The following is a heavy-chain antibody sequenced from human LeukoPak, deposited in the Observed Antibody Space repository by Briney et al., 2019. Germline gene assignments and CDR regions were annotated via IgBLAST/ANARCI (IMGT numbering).Heavy chain of an antibody. V-gene: IGHV3-30*18. D-gene: IGHD6-19*01. Sequence: GGSLRLSCAASGFTFSNYGMHWVRQAPGKGLEWVAVISYDGSNKYYADSLKGRFTISRDNSKNALYLQMNSLRAEDTAVYYCAKDKIVGSTGWYYFDYWGQGTLVTVSS. CDR2: ISYDGSNK. CDR1: GFTFSNYG. CDR3: AKDKIVGSTGWYYFDY. J-gene: IGHJ4*02.